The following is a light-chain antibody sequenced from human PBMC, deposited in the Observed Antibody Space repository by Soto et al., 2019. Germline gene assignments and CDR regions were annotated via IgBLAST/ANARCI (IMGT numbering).Light chain of an antibody. CDR1: QGSSAW. CDR3: QQYNSYSPK. V-gene: IGKV1-5*03. J-gene: IGKJ1*01. Sequence: DIQMTQSPSTLSPSLGDRVTIAWRDGQGSSAWLAWYQQEPGKAPKLLIHKASSXQSGVPSRFRGSGSGTDFTLTISSLNPDDFATYYCQQYNSYSPKFGQGTKVEIK. CDR2: KAS.